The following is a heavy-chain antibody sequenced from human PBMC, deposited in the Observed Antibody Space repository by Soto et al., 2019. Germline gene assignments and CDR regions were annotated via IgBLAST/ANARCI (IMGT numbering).Heavy chain of an antibody. Sequence: SETLSLTCAVYGGSLSGYYWSWIRQPPGKGLEWIGEINHSGSTNYNPSLKSRVTISVDTSKNQFSLKLSSVTAADTAVYYCGRNHGYCSSTSCYEYFDYWGQGTLVTVSS. CDR2: INHSGST. V-gene: IGHV4-34*01. CDR1: GGSLSGYY. D-gene: IGHD2-2*03. CDR3: GRNHGYCSSTSCYEYFDY. J-gene: IGHJ4*02.